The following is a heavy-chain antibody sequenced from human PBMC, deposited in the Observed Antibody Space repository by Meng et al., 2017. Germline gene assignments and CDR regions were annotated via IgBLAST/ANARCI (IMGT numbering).Heavy chain of an antibody. J-gene: IGHJ2*01. V-gene: IGHV6-1*01. Sequence: QVPPQQSGPGRVKPPQTLSLTCAISGDSVSSNSAAWNWIRQSPSRGLEWLGRTYYRSKWYNDYAVSVKSRITLNPDTSKNQFSLQLNSVTPEDTAVYYCAREDGYNRENWYFDLWGRGTLVTVSS. CDR3: AREDGYNRENWYFDL. CDR1: GDSVSSNSAA. D-gene: IGHD5-24*01. CDR2: TYYRSKWYN.